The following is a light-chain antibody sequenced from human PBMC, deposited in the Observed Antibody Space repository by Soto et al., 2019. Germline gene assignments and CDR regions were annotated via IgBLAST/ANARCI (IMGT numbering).Light chain of an antibody. J-gene: IGLJ3*02. V-gene: IGLV1-36*01. Sequence: QSVLTQPPSVSEAPRQRVTISCSGGTSNIGNNAVNWYQQLPGKAPKLLIYHDDMLPSGVSDRFSVSKSGASASLAITGLQAEDEADYYCQSYDSSLSRRWVFGGGTKLTVL. CDR1: TSNIGNNA. CDR3: QSYDSSLSRRWV. CDR2: HDD.